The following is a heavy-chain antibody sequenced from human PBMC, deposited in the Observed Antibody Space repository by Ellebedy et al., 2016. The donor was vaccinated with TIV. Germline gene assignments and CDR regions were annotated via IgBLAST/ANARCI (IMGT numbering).Heavy chain of an antibody. D-gene: IGHD4-17*01. J-gene: IGHJ4*02. CDR3: ARGRTVTFDY. CDR1: GTSISSGDYF. CDR2: IYHTDNT. V-gene: IGHV4-30-2*01. Sequence: SQTLSLTCAFSGTSISSGDYFWTWIRQPPGKGLEWIGYIYHTDNTYYNPSLKSRITISVDRSKNQLSLKLSSVTAADTAVYYCARGRTVTFDYWGRGTLVTVSS.